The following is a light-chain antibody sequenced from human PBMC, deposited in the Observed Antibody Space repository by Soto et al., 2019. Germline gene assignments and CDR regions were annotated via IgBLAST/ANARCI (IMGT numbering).Light chain of an antibody. CDR2: AAS. V-gene: IGKV1-9*01. Sequence: IQLTQSPSSLSASVGDSVTITCRASQGISRYLSWYQQKSGRAPKLLISAASTLQSGVPARFSGSGSGTDFTLCITNLQPEDFATYYCQQLNTYPVTFGGGTKVEIK. CDR3: QQLNTYPVT. CDR1: QGISRY. J-gene: IGKJ4*01.